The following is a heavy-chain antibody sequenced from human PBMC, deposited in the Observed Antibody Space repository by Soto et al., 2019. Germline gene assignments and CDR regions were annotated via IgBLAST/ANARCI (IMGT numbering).Heavy chain of an antibody. CDR3: AKNSVARYDSSGYFYLVAEYFQH. CDR2: ISGSGGST. J-gene: IGHJ1*01. D-gene: IGHD3-22*01. Sequence: GWSLRLSCASSVFTFISYAMSWVRQAPGKGLEWVSAISGSGGSTYYADSVKGRFTISRDNSKNTLYLQMNSLRAEDTAVYYCAKNSVARYDSSGYFYLVAEYFQHWGQGTLVTVSS. V-gene: IGHV3-23*01. CDR1: VFTFISYA.